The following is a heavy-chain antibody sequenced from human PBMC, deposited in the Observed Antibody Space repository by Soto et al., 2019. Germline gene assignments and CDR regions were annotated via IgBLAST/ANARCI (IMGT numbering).Heavy chain of an antibody. V-gene: IGHV1-2*02. CDR2: INPNSGGT. CDR1: GYTFTGYY. J-gene: IGHJ4*02. D-gene: IGHD3-22*01. Sequence: GASVKVSCKASGYTFTGYYMHWVRQAPGQGLEWMGWINPNSGGTNYAQKFQGRVTMTRDTSISTAYMELSRLRSDDTAVYYCARVLSLGYYDSSAAKSDYDYRGQGSLVTVSS. CDR3: ARVLSLGYYDSSAAKSDYDY.